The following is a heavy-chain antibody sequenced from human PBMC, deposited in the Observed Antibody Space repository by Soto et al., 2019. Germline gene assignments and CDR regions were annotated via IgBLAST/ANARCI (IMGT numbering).Heavy chain of an antibody. CDR1: GYTFTSYG. J-gene: IGHJ5*02. D-gene: IGHD2-21*02. CDR2: INAANGDT. V-gene: IGHV1-3*01. Sequence: ASVKVSCKASGYTFTSYGIHWVCQAPGQRLEWMGWINAANGDTKYSPKFQGRDTITRDTSASTAYMELSSLRSEDTAVYYCVRRHVSATAIDWLDPWGQGTLVTVTS. CDR3: VRRHVSATAIDWLDP.